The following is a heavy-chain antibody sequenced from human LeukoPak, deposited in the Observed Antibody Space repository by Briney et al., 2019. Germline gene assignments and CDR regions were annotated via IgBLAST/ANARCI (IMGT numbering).Heavy chain of an antibody. CDR2: MNPNSGNT. Sequence: GASVKVSCKASGYTFTSYDINWVRQATGQGLEWMGWMNPNSGNTGYAQKLQGRVTMTTDTSTSTAYMELRSLRSDDMAVYYCARGIYFDYWGQGTLVTVSS. CDR3: ARGIYFDY. V-gene: IGHV1-8*02. CDR1: GYTFTSYD. J-gene: IGHJ4*02.